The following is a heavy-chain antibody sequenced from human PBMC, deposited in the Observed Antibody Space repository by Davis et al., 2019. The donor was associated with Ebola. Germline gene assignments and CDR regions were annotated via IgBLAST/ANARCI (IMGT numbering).Heavy chain of an antibody. J-gene: IGHJ4*02. CDR2: IIPIFGTA. CDR1: GGTFSSYA. D-gene: IGHD3-22*01. CDR3: AKDQVSWLLLYYFDY. Sequence: AASVKVSCKASGGTFSSYAISWVRQAPGQGLEWMGGIIPIFGTANYAQKFQGRVTITADKSTSTAYMELSSLRAEDTAVYYCAKDQVSWLLLYYFDYWGQGTLVTVSS. V-gene: IGHV1-69*06.